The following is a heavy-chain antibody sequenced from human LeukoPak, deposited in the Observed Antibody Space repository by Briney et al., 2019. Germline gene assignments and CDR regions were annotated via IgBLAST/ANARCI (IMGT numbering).Heavy chain of an antibody. V-gene: IGHV3-66*01. Sequence: GSLRLSCAVSGFTVSTNYMSWVRQAPGKGLDWISVIYSDGSTSYADSVKGRFTISRDNSKNTLFLQMNSLRAEDTAVYYCCTSPSFGSSWYQFNYWGQGALVIVSS. D-gene: IGHD6-13*01. CDR3: CTSPSFGSSWYQFNY. CDR2: IYSDGST. J-gene: IGHJ4*02. CDR1: GFTVSTNY.